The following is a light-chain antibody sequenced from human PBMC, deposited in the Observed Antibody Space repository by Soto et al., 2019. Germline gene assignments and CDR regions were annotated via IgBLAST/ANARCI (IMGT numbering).Light chain of an antibody. V-gene: IGLV1-47*01. J-gene: IGLJ2*01. CDR2: RNN. Sequence: QSVLIQPPSASGTPGQRVTISCSGSSSNIGSNYVYWYQQLPGTAPKLLIYRNNQRPSGVPDRFSGSKSGTSASLAISGLRSEDEADYYCAAYDDSLSVGVFGGGTKLTVL. CDR1: SSNIGSNY. CDR3: AAYDDSLSVGV.